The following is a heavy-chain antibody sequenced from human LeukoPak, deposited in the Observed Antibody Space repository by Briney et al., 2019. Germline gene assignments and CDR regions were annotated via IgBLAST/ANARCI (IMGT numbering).Heavy chain of an antibody. V-gene: IGHV3-30*04. D-gene: IGHD3-16*02. CDR3: ARGPSAGGYDYVWGSYRYTGQDY. CDR2: ISYGGSNK. Sequence: PGRSLRLSCAASGFTFSSYAMHWVRQAPGKGLEWVAVISYGGSNKYYADSVKGRFTISRDNSKNTLYLQMNSLRAEDTAVYYCARGPSAGGYDYVWGSYRYTGQDYWGQGTLVTVSS. CDR1: GFTFSSYA. J-gene: IGHJ4*02.